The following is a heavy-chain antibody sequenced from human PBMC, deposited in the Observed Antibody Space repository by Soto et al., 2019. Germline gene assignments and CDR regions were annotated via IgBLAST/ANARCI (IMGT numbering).Heavy chain of an antibody. D-gene: IGHD6-6*01. Sequence: QVQLVESGGGVVQPGRSLRLSCAASGFTFSSYGMHWVRQAPGKGLEWVAVISYDGSNKYYADSVKGRFTISRDNSKNTLYLQMTSLRAEDTAVYYCAKGSSSSKLIDYWGQGTLVTVSS. V-gene: IGHV3-30*18. CDR2: ISYDGSNK. J-gene: IGHJ4*02. CDR3: AKGSSSSKLIDY. CDR1: GFTFSSYG.